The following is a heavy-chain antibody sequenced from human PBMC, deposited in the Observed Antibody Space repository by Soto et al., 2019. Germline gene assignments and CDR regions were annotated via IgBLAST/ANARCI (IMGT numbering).Heavy chain of an antibody. D-gene: IGHD6-19*01. CDR3: AKYNRDRGWYVFDY. J-gene: IGHJ4*02. V-gene: IGHV4-59*08. CDR1: VGSVCGSW. CDR2: IYYTGST. Sequence: SAAVSLTGARCVGSVCGSWWTCNRQTPEKGLEWIGYIYYTGSTNYNPSFQSRVTMSVDTSKNQFSLKLNFVTAADTAIYYCAKYNRDRGWYVFDYWGQGSLVTVSS.